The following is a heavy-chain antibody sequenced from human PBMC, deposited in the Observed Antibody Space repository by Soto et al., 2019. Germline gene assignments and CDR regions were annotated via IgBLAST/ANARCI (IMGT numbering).Heavy chain of an antibody. Sequence: QLQLQESGSGLVKPSQTLSLTCAVSGGSISSGGYSWSWMRQPPGKGLEGIGYIVHSGSTYYNPSPKRRVTRSVDRPKNQFSLKLSSVTAADMAVYYCARAPIGIAVAGMDYWGQGTLVTVSS. CDR2: IVHSGST. CDR1: GGSISSGGYS. D-gene: IGHD6-19*01. CDR3: ARAPIGIAVAGMDY. J-gene: IGHJ4*02. V-gene: IGHV4-30-2*01.